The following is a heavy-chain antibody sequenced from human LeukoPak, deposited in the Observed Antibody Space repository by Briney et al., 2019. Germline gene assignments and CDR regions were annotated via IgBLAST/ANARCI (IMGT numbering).Heavy chain of an antibody. V-gene: IGHV3-9*01. CDR2: ISWNSGSI. D-gene: IGHD6-19*01. CDR3: AKDMYSSGVIDY. J-gene: IGHJ4*02. CDR1: GFTFDDYA. Sequence: PGRSLRLSCAASGFTFDDYAMHWVRQAPGKGLEWVSGISWNSGSIGYADSVKGRFTISRDNAKNSLYLQMNSLRADDTALYYCAKDMYSSGVIDYWGQGTLVTVSS.